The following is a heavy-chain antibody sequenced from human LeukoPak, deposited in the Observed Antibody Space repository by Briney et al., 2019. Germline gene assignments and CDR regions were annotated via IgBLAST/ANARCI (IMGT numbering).Heavy chain of an antibody. Sequence: PSQTLSLTCNVSGGSLSSGDYYWSWIRQPPGKGLEWIGYIYYSGSTNYNPSLKSRVTISVETSKNQFSLKLSSVTAADTAVYYCAREAVTTVLSHAFDIWGQGTMVTVSS. D-gene: IGHD4-17*01. CDR3: AREAVTTVLSHAFDI. J-gene: IGHJ3*02. CDR1: GGSLSSGDYY. V-gene: IGHV4-61*08. CDR2: IYYSGST.